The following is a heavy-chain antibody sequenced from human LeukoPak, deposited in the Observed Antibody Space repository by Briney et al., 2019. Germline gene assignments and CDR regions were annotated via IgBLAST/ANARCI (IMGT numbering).Heavy chain of an antibody. CDR3: ARDLAADPPRGFDY. D-gene: IGHD6-13*01. V-gene: IGHV4-38-2*02. CDR1: GYSISSGYY. J-gene: IGHJ4*02. CDR2: IYHSGST. Sequence: SETLSLTCTVSGYSISSGYYWGWIRQPPGKGLEWIGSIYHSGSTYYNPSLKSRVTISVDTSKNQFSLKLSSVTAADTAVYYCARDLAADPPRGFDYWGQGTLVTVSS.